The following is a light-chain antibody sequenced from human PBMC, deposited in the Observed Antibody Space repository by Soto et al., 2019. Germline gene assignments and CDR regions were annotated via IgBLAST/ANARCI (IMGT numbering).Light chain of an antibody. CDR2: SNN. CDR3: AAWDDSLNGHVV. Sequence: QSVLTQPPSASGTPGQRVTISCSGSSSNIGSNTVNWYQQLPGTAPKLLIYSNNHRPSGVPDRFSGSKSGTSASLAISGLQSADEADYYCAAWDDSLNGHVVFGGGTKLTVL. V-gene: IGLV1-44*01. CDR1: SSNIGSNT. J-gene: IGLJ2*01.